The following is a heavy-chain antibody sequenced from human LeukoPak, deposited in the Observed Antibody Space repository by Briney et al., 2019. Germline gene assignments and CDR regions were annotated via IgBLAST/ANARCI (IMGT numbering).Heavy chain of an antibody. Sequence: GASVKVSCKASGYTFTGYYMHWVRQAPGQGLEWMGWINPNSGGTNYAQKFQGWVTMTRDTSISTAYMELSRLRSDDTAVYYCARVSVMTILAEYDSSGTFDYWGQGTLVTVSS. CDR1: GYTFTGYY. CDR3: ARVSVMTILAEYDSSGTFDY. J-gene: IGHJ4*02. CDR2: INPNSGGT. V-gene: IGHV1-2*04. D-gene: IGHD3-22*01.